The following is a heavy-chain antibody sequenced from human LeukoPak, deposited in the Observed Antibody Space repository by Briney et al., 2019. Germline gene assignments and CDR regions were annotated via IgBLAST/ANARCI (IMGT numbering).Heavy chain of an antibody. CDR3: EGEFGTSDC. CDR1: GFTFSSYW. V-gene: IGHV3-74*01. Sequence: GSLRLSCAASGFTFSSYWMHWVRRAPGKGLVWVSRINSDGSSTSYADSVKGRFTISRDNSKNTLYLQMNSQRAEDTAVYYCEGEFGTSDCWGQGTLVTVSS. J-gene: IGHJ4*02. CDR2: INSDGSST. D-gene: IGHD1-7*01.